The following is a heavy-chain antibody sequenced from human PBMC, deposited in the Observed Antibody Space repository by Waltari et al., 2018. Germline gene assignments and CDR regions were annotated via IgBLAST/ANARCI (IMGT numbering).Heavy chain of an antibody. V-gene: IGHV3-30*01. D-gene: IGHD2-8*01. Sequence: QVQLVESGGGVVQPGRSLRLSCAASGFTFSTYTRHWVRQAPGKWLEWVAVTSHDESHKYYADSVKGRFTISKDNSKNTLYLQMNSLSTEDTAMYYCARDDRDGLPDYFDFWGQGTLVTVSS. CDR3: ARDDRDGLPDYFDF. CDR1: GFTFSTYT. CDR2: TSHDESHK. J-gene: IGHJ4*02.